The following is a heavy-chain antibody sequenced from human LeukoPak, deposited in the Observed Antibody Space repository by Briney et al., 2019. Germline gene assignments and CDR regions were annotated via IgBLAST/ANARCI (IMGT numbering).Heavy chain of an antibody. Sequence: GASVKVSCKVSGYTLTELSMHWVRQAPGKGLEWTGGFDPEDGETIYAQKFQGRVTMTEDTSTDTAYMELSSLRSEDTAVYYCATDVEQFGSFHNYWGQGTLVTVSS. CDR1: GYTLTELS. V-gene: IGHV1-24*01. CDR3: ATDVEQFGSFHNY. CDR2: FDPEDGET. D-gene: IGHD3-16*01. J-gene: IGHJ4*02.